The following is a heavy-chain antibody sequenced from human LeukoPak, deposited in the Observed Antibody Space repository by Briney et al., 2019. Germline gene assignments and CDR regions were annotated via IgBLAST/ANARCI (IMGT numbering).Heavy chain of an antibody. D-gene: IGHD4-17*01. CDR2: ISSSGSNI. CDR1: GFTFSSYE. J-gene: IGHJ4*02. CDR3: ASVKPDGDYPYYFDY. Sequence: PGGSLRLSCAASGFTFSSYEMNWVREAPGKGLEWVSYISSSGSNIYYADSVKGRFTISRDNAKISLYLQMNSLRGEDTAVYYCASVKPDGDYPYYFDYWGQGTLVTVSS. V-gene: IGHV3-48*03.